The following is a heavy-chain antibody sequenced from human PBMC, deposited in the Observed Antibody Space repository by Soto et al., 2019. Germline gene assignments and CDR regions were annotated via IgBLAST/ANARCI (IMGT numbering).Heavy chain of an antibody. J-gene: IGHJ6*03. Sequence: PSETLSLTCTVSGGSISSGGYYWSWIRQHPGKGLEWIGYIYYSGSTYYNPSLKSRVTISVDTSKNQFSLKLSSVTAADTAFYYCAGGGSIVVSTRRRMAVWGKGTTVTVSS. V-gene: IGHV4-31*03. CDR2: IYYSGST. D-gene: IGHD3-22*01. CDR1: GGSISSGGYY. CDR3: AGGGSIVVSTRRRMAV.